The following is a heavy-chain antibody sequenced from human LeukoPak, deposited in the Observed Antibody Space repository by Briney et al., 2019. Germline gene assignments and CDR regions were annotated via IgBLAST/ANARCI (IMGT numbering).Heavy chain of an antibody. CDR3: ARRRRSLAVAGGYFDY. D-gene: IGHD6-19*01. J-gene: IGHJ4*02. V-gene: IGHV4-34*01. Sequence: PSETLSLICAVYGGSFSGYYWSWIRQPPGKGLEWIGEINHSGSTNYNPSLKSRVTISVDTSKNQFSLKLSSVTAADTAVYYCARRRRSLAVAGGYFDYWGQGTLVTVSS. CDR1: GGSFSGYY. CDR2: INHSGST.